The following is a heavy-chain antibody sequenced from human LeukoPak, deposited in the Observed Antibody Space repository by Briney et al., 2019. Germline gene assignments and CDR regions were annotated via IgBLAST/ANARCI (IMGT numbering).Heavy chain of an antibody. CDR3: ARSRTALFDY. V-gene: IGHV4-39*02. D-gene: IGHD1-1*01. CDR2: IYYSGNT. CDR1: GGSISSSSYY. Sequence: SETLSLTCTVSGGSISSSSYYWGWIRQSPGKGLEWIGSIYYSGNTYFNPSLQSRVTMSVDTSKNHFSLKLSSVTAADTAVYYCARSRTALFDYWGQGTLVTVSS. J-gene: IGHJ4*02.